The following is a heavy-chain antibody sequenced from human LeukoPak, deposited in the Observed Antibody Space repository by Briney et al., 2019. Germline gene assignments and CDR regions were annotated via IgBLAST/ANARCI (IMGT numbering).Heavy chain of an antibody. D-gene: IGHD5-24*01. J-gene: IGHJ4*02. V-gene: IGHV3-64D*06. CDR1: GFTFSTYA. CDR3: VREDGHNPHFDY. Sequence: PGGSLRLSCAASGFTFSTYAMHWIRQAPGKGLEYVSAISSNGGSTYYADSVKGRFTISRDNSKNTLYLQMSGLRAEDTAVYYCVREDGHNPHFDYWGQGTLVTVSS. CDR2: ISSNGGST.